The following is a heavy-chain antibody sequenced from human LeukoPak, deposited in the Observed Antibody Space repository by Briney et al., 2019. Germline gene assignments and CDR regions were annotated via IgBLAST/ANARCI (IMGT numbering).Heavy chain of an antibody. J-gene: IGHJ6*02. CDR1: GFTFSSYA. D-gene: IGHD3-10*01. Sequence: GRSLRLSCSASGFTFSSYAMHWVRQAPGKGLDYVSAISSGGGTTYYADSVKGRFTISRDNSKNTLYLQMSSLRAEDTAVYYCVKDDYGSGNSYYYYGMDVWGQGTTVTVSS. CDR3: VKDDYGSGNSYYYYGMDV. CDR2: ISSGGGTT. V-gene: IGHV3-64D*06.